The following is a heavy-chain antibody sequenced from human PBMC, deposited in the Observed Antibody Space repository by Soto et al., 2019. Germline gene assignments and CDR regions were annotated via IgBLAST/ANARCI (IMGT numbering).Heavy chain of an antibody. Sequence: EMQLVQSGAEVKKPGESLKISCKGSGFSFTSYWIGWVRQMPGKGLEWMGIIYPGDSETKYSPSFEGQVTNSADKSTNTADLPWGSLKGSDAAMYYCARPPLPGIVVPGGYNYHDGLDVWGQGTPVTVSS. J-gene: IGHJ6*02. V-gene: IGHV5-51*01. CDR3: ARPPLPGIVVPGGYNYHDGLDV. CDR2: IYPGDSET. D-gene: IGHD6-19*01. CDR1: GFSFTSYW.